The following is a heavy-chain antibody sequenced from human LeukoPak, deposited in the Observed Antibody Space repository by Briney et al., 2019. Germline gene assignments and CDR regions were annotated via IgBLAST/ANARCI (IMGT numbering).Heavy chain of an antibody. CDR1: GGSVSSDY. J-gene: IGHJ3*02. Sequence: SETLSLTCTVSGGSVSSDYWSWIRQPPGKGLEWIGYMHSNVNSAYNPSLSSRVTVSLDTSKNQFSLRLESVTAADTALYYCARHVLLWLGEHNIWGRGTMVAVSS. D-gene: IGHD3-10*01. V-gene: IGHV4-59*08. CDR2: MHSNVNS. CDR3: ARHVLLWLGEHNI.